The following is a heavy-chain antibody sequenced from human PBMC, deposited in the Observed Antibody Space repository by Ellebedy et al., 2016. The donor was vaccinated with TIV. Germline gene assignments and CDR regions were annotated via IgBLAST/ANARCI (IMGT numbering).Heavy chain of an antibody. J-gene: IGHJ4*02. D-gene: IGHD1-26*01. CDR3: ARVRGSYLSPFDY. CDR2: IWYDGSIK. V-gene: IGHV3-33*01. Sequence: PGGSLRLSCAASGPTFSRYGMHWLRQAPDTGLEWVAVIWYDGSIKYLADSVKGRFTISRDNSKNTLYLQMNSLRAEDTAVYYCARVRGSYLSPFDYWGQGTLVTVSS. CDR1: GPTFSRYG.